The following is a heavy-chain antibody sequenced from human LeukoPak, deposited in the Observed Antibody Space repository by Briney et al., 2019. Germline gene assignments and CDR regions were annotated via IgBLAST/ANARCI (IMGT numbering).Heavy chain of an antibody. CDR1: GFTFSSCG. J-gene: IGHJ4*02. CDR3: AKDTVIGRPTTRFDY. D-gene: IGHD1-26*01. V-gene: IGHV3-30*02. CDR2: IRYDGSNK. Sequence: GGSLRLSCAASGFTFSSCGMHWVRQAPGKGLEWVAFIRYDGSNKYYADSVKGRFTISRDNSKNTLYLQMNSLRAEDTAVYYCAKDTVIGRPTTRFDYWGQGTLVIVSS.